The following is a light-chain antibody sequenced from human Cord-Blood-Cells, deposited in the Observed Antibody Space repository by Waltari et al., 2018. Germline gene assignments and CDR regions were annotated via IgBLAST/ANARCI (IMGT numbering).Light chain of an antibody. V-gene: IGLV2-14*01. CDR2: EVS. CDR3: SSYTSSSTVV. CDR1: SSDVGGYNY. J-gene: IGLJ2*01. Sequence: QSALTQPASVSGSPGQSITISCTGTSSDVGGYNYFSWYQQHPGKAPKLMIYEVSKRPSGVSNRFSGSKSGNTASLTISGLQAEDEADYYCSSYTSSSTVVFGGGTKLTVL.